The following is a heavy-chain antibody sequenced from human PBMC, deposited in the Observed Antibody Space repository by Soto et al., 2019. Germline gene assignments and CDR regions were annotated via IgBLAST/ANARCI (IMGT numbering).Heavy chain of an antibody. J-gene: IGHJ5*02. CDR1: GYTFTGYY. Sequence: ASVKVSCKASGYTFTGYYMHWVRQAPGQGLEWMGWINPNSGGTNYAQKFQGRVTMTRDTSISTAYTELSRLRSDDTAVYYCARNYFGVVWGGLDPWGQGTLVTVSS. CDR2: INPNSGGT. D-gene: IGHD3-3*01. V-gene: IGHV1-2*02. CDR3: ARNYFGVVWGGLDP.